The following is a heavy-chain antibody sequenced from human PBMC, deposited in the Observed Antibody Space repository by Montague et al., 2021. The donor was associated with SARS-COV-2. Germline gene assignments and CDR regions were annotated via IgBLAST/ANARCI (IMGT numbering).Heavy chain of an antibody. CDR1: GDSVSSNNAA. Sequence: CAISGDSVSSNNAAWNWIRQSPSRGLEWLGRTCYRSEWYFDYAISLRGRITINPDTSTNQFSLQLDSVTLDDTAVYYCARYSYSGTYFGLNDAFDIWGQGTVETVSS. J-gene: IGHJ3*02. V-gene: IGHV6-1*01. D-gene: IGHD1-26*01. CDR3: ARYSYSGTYFGLNDAFDI. CDR2: TCYRSEWYF.